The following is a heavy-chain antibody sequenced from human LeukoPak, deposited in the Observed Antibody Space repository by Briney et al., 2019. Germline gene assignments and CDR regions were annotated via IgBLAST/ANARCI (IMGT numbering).Heavy chain of an antibody. Sequence: GGSLRLSCAASGFTFSSYSMDWVRQAPGKGLEWVSYISSSSSTIYYADSVKGRFTISRDNAKNSLYLQMNSLRAEDTAVYYCARDGGGTNFDYWGQGTLVTVSS. CDR2: ISSSSSTI. CDR3: ARDGGGTNFDY. D-gene: IGHD2-2*01. J-gene: IGHJ4*02. V-gene: IGHV3-48*01. CDR1: GFTFSSYS.